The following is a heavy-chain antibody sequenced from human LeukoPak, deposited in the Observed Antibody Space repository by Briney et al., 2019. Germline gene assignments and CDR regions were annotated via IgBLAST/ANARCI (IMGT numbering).Heavy chain of an antibody. D-gene: IGHD1-26*01. J-gene: IGHJ5*02. CDR3: ARDRRIVGVTIWFDP. CDR2: ISSSGSTI. Sequence: GGSLRLSCAASGFTFSSYGMNWVRQAPGKGLEWISYISSSGSTIYYADSVKGRFTISRDNAKNSLYLQMDSLRAEDTAVYYCARDRRIVGVTIWFDPWGQGTLVTVSS. V-gene: IGHV3-48*04. CDR1: GFTFSSYG.